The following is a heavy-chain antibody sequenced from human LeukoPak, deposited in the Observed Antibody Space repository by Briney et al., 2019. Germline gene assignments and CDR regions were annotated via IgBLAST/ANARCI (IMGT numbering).Heavy chain of an antibody. V-gene: IGHV5-51*01. CDR1: GYSFTSYW. CDR2: IYPGDSDT. D-gene: IGHD6-6*01. J-gene: IGHJ5*02. CDR3: ARGYSSSYWWFDP. Sequence: PGGSLKISCKGSGYSFTSYWSGWVRQMPGKGLEWTGIIYPGDSDTSSSPSFQGQVTISADKSISTAYLQWSSLKASDTAMYYCARGYSSSYWWFDPWGQGTLVTVSS.